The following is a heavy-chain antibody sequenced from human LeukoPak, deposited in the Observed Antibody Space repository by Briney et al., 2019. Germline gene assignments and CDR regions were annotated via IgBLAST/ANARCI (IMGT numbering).Heavy chain of an antibody. J-gene: IGHJ4*02. Sequence: PGGSLRLSCSVSGFTISSYSMNWVRQAPGKGLEWVSHITASGTAMFYADSVKGRFTISRDNAKNSLYLQMNSLRDEDTAVYYCASSGSYRFDYWGQGTLVTVSS. D-gene: IGHD1-26*01. CDR2: ITASGTAM. CDR3: ASSGSYRFDY. V-gene: IGHV3-48*02. CDR1: GFTISSYS.